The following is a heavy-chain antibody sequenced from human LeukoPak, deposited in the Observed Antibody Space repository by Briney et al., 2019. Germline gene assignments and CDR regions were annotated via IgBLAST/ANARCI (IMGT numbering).Heavy chain of an antibody. V-gene: IGHV3-66*01. Sequence: GGSLRLSCAASDFTVTSYQMSWVRQAPGKGLEWVSCIHSDDYIRYADSVRGRFIISRDESKNTLYLQMNSLRAEDTALYYCARDLRGNYSVWGRGTMVIVSS. CDR2: IHSDDYI. CDR1: DFTVTSYQ. D-gene: IGHD3-10*01. J-gene: IGHJ3*01. CDR3: ARDLRGNYSV.